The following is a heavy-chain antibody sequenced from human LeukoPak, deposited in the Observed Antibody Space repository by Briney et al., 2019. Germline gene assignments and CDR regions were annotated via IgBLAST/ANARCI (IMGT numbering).Heavy chain of an antibody. J-gene: IGHJ3*02. V-gene: IGHV4-59*01. CDR2: IYYSGST. Sequence: SSETLSLTCTVSSGSISSYYWSWIRQPPGKGLEWIGYIYYSGSTNYNPSLKSRVTISVDTSKNQFSLKLSSVTAADTAVYYCAREHTYYDILTGYSFGAFDIWGQGTMVTVSS. D-gene: IGHD3-9*01. CDR1: SGSISSYY. CDR3: AREHTYYDILTGYSFGAFDI.